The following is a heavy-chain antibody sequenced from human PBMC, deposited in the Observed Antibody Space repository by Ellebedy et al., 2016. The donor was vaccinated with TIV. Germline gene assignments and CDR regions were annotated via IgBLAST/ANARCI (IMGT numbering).Heavy chain of an antibody. CDR2: ISPGDSDT. V-gene: IGHV5-51*01. CDR1: GYSFTSYW. CDR3: VLATSDDWFDP. D-gene: IGHD1-26*01. Sequence: GGSLRLXXKGSGYSFTSYWIAWVRQMPGKGLEWMGIISPGDSDTRYSPSFQGQVTISADKSISTAYLQWSSLKASDTAMYYCVLATSDDWFDPWGQGTLVIVSS. J-gene: IGHJ5*02.